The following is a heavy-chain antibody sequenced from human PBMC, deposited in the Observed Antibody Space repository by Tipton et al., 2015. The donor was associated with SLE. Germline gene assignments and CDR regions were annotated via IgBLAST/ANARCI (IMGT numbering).Heavy chain of an antibody. V-gene: IGHV4-61*09. Sequence: TLSLTCTVSGGSISSGSYYWSWIRQPAGKGLEWIGYIYTSGSTNYNPSLKGRVTISVDTSKNQFSLKLSSVTAADTAVYYCARGLPPRRITIFGVVTPRYYFDYWGQGTLVTVSS. CDR2: IYTSGST. J-gene: IGHJ4*02. CDR3: ARGLPPRRITIFGVVTPRYYFDY. D-gene: IGHD3-3*01. CDR1: GGSISSGSYY.